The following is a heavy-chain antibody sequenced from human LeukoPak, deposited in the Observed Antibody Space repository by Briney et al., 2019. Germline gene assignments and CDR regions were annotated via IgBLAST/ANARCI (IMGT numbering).Heavy chain of an antibody. V-gene: IGHV5-51*01. J-gene: IGHJ4*02. D-gene: IGHD6-13*01. Sequence: HGESLKISCKGSGYSFTSYWIGLVRQMPGKGLEWMGIIYPGDSDTRYSPSFQGQVTISADKSISTAYLQWSSLKASDTAMYYCARPRYSSSPWYFDYWGQGTLVTVSS. CDR2: IYPGDSDT. CDR1: GYSFTSYW. CDR3: ARPRYSSSPWYFDY.